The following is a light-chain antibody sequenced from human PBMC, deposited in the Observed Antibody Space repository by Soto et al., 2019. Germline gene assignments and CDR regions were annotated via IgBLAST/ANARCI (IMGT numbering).Light chain of an antibody. V-gene: IGKV3-15*01. CDR3: QQYNNWLWT. Sequence: EIVLTQSPATLSLSPGERATLSCRASQSVSSNLAWYQQKPGQAPRLLIYGASTRATGIPARFSGSGSGTEFTLPISSLQSEDFAVYYCQQYNNWLWTFGQGTKVDIK. CDR2: GAS. CDR1: QSVSSN. J-gene: IGKJ1*01.